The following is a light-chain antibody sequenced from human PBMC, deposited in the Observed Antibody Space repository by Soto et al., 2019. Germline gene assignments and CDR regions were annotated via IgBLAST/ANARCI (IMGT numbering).Light chain of an antibody. CDR3: GAWDGSLTGGV. Sequence: QSVLTQPPPVSAAPGQKVTISCSGSSSNIGSYSVSWYQQLPGTAPKLLIYENYERPSGIPDRFSGSKSGTSATLGITGLQTGDEADYYCGAWDGSLTGGVFGGGTQLTVL. CDR1: SSNIGSYS. CDR2: ENY. J-gene: IGLJ2*01. V-gene: IGLV1-51*02.